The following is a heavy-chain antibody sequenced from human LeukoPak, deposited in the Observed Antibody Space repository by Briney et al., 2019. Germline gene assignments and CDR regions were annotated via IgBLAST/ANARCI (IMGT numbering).Heavy chain of an antibody. CDR2: IYTSGST. D-gene: IGHD3-22*01. CDR1: GGSISSYY. CDR3: ARGEILVNYYDSSGPRAWFDP. J-gene: IGHJ5*02. Sequence: SETLSLTCTVSGGSISSYYWSWIRQPAGKGLEWIGRIYTSGSTNYNPSLKSRVTISVDTSKNQFSLKLSSVTAADTAVYYCARGEILVNYYDSSGPRAWFDPWGQGTLVTVSS. V-gene: IGHV4-4*07.